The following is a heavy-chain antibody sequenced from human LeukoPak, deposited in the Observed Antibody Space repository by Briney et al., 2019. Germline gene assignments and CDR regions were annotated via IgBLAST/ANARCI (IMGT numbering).Heavy chain of an antibody. CDR2: IRYDGSNK. CDR3: AKDRLSGRPGYFDY. V-gene: IGHV3-30*02. Sequence: GGSLRLSCAASGFTFSSYGMHWVRQAPGKGLEWVAFIRYDGSNKYYADSVKGRFTISRDNSKNTLYLQMNSLRAEDTAVYYCAKDRLSGRPGYFDYWGQGTLVTVSS. CDR1: GFTFSSYG. J-gene: IGHJ4*02. D-gene: IGHD1-26*01.